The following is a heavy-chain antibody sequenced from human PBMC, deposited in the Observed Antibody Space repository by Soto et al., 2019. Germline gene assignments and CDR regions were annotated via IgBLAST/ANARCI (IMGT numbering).Heavy chain of an antibody. CDR2: ISSSSSYT. D-gene: IGHD2-2*02. J-gene: IGHJ3*02. CDR1: GFTFSDYY. Sequence: PGGSLRLSCAASGFTFSDYYMSWIRQAPGKGLEWVSYISSSSSYTNYADSVKGRFTISRDNAKNSLYLQMNSLRAEDTAVYYCARDVYCSSTSCYNDAFDSWGQGIMVTVSS. CDR3: ARDVYCSSTSCYNDAFDS. V-gene: IGHV3-11*06.